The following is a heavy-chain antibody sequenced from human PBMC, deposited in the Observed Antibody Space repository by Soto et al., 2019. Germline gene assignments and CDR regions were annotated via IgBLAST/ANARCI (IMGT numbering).Heavy chain of an antibody. D-gene: IGHD3-10*01. J-gene: IGHJ6*02. CDR3: ARDLLWFGETSYGMDV. V-gene: IGHV4-31*03. Sequence: QVQLQESGPGLVKPSQTLSLTCTVSGGSISSGGYYWSWIRQHPGKGLEWIGYIYYSGSTYYNPSLKSRVTISVDTSKNQFSLKLSSVTAADTAVYYCARDLLWFGETSYGMDVWGQGTTVTVSS. CDR1: GGSISSGGYY. CDR2: IYYSGST.